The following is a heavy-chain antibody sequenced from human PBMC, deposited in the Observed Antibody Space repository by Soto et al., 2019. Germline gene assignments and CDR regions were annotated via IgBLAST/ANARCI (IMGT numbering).Heavy chain of an antibody. CDR2: ISYDGSNK. J-gene: IGHJ4*02. D-gene: IGHD3-3*01. Sequence: QVQLVESGGGVVQPGRSLRLSCAASGFTFSSYGMHWVRQAPGKGLEWVAVISYDGSNKYYADSVKGRFTISRDNSKNTLYLQMNSLRAEDTAVYYCAKDRRYYYYDFWSGLEGYFDYWGQGTLVTVSS. CDR1: GFTFSSYG. CDR3: AKDRRYYYYDFWSGLEGYFDY. V-gene: IGHV3-30*18.